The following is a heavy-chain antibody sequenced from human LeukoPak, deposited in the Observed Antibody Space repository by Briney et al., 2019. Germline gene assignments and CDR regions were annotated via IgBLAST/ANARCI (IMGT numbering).Heavy chain of an antibody. V-gene: IGHV3-7*04. Sequence: PGGSLRLSCAASGFTFRHYWMNWVRQASGKGLEWVDNIKPDGSEKRYADSVKGRFTISRDNAENSLYLQMNSLRAEDTAVYYCARVVGTDEGADYWGQGTLVTVSS. CDR3: ARVVGTDEGADY. D-gene: IGHD1-7*01. J-gene: IGHJ4*02. CDR2: IKPDGSEK. CDR1: GFTFRHYW.